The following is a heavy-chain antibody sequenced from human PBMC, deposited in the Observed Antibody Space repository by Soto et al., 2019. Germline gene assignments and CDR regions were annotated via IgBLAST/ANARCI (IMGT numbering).Heavy chain of an antibody. CDR1: GGSINSYY. CDR3: ARHNPIGNWFDP. Sequence: SETLSLTCTVSGGSINSYYWGWVRQPPGKGLEWIGYISYSGSTSNNPSLTGRVTISVDTSKNQFSLKVSSVTAADTAVYYCARHNPIGNWFDPWGQGTLVTVSS. D-gene: IGHD1-20*01. V-gene: IGHV4-59*01. CDR2: ISYSGST. J-gene: IGHJ5*02.